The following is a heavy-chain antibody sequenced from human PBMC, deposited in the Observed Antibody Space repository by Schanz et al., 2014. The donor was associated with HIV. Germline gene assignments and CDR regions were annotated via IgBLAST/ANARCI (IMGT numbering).Heavy chain of an antibody. CDR1: GGTFMTYA. V-gene: IGHV1-69*01. CDR3: ARGVPVVDLLDYHGLDV. Sequence: QVQLVQSGAEVKKPGSSVKVSCKASGGTFMTYAISWVRQAPGQGLEWMGGIIPVFGTTNYAQKFQGRVTITAAESSSTVYMELRSLRSEDMAVYYCARGVPVVDLLDYHGLDVWGQGTTVTVSS. CDR2: IIPVFGTT. J-gene: IGHJ6*02. D-gene: IGHD2-2*01.